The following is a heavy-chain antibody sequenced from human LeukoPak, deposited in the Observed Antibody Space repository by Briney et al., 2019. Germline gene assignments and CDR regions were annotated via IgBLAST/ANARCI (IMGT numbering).Heavy chain of an antibody. Sequence: GGSLRLSCAASGCTFSNHAMSWVRQAPGKGLEWVSTISGSGDSTYYADSVKGRFTISGDNSKNTLYPQMNSLRAEDTAVYYCARRGPNWGFFDYWGRGTLVTVSS. CDR3: ARRGPNWGFFDY. V-gene: IGHV3-23*01. J-gene: IGHJ4*02. CDR2: ISGSGDST. D-gene: IGHD7-27*01. CDR1: GCTFSNHA.